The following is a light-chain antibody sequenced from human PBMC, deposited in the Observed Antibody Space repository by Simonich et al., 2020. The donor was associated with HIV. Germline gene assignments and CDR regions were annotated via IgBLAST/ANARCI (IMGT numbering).Light chain of an antibody. Sequence: SYELTQPPSVSVSPGQTARITCSGDALPKQYAYWYQQKPGQAPVLVIYKDNERPSVIPERFSGSSSGTTVTLTITGVQADDEADFYCQSTDSSGTLWVFGGGTKLTVL. CDR3: QSTDSSGTLWV. CDR1: ALPKQY. V-gene: IGLV3-25*03. J-gene: IGLJ3*02. CDR2: KDN.